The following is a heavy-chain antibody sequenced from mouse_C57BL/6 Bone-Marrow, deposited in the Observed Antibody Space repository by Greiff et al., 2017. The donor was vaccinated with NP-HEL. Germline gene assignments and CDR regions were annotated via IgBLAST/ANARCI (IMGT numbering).Heavy chain of an antibody. J-gene: IGHJ2*01. V-gene: IGHV5-16*01. CDR2: INYDGSST. CDR1: GFTFSDYY. Sequence: EVKVVESEGGLVQPGSSMKLSCTASGFTFSDYYMAWVRQVPEKGLDWVANINYDGSSTYYPDSLKSRFIISRDNAKNILYLQMSSRKSEDTATYYCARDSNLYYFDYWGQGTTLTDSS. CDR3: ARDSNLYYFDY. D-gene: IGHD2-5*01.